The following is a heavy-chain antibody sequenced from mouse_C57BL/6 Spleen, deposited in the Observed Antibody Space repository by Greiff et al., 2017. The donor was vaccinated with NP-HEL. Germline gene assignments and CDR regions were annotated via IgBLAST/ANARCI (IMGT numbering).Heavy chain of an antibody. V-gene: IGHV1-69*01. CDR1: GYTFTSYW. CDR3: ARGYDYDRGTWFAY. J-gene: IGHJ3*01. CDR2: IDPSDSYT. Sequence: QVQLQQPGAELVMPGASVKLSCKASGYTFTSYWMHWVKQRPGQGLEWIGEIDPSDSYTNYNQKFKGKSTLTVDKSSSTAYMQLSSLTSEDSAVYYCARGYDYDRGTWFAYWGQGTLVTVSA. D-gene: IGHD2-4*01.